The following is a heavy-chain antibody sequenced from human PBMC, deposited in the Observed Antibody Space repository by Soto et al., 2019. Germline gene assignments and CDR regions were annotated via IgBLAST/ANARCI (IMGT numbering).Heavy chain of an antibody. D-gene: IGHD2-21*02. Sequence: QVQLQESGPGLVKPSETLSLTCTVSGGSVSSGSYYWSWIRQPPGKGLEWIGYIYYSGSTNYNPSLKSRVIISVDTSKYQFSLKLSSVTAADTAVYYCARGQRDYCGGDCYSGSTWFDPWGQGTLVTVSS. J-gene: IGHJ5*02. CDR2: IYYSGST. CDR1: GGSVSSGSYY. V-gene: IGHV4-61*01. CDR3: ARGQRDYCGGDCYSGSTWFDP.